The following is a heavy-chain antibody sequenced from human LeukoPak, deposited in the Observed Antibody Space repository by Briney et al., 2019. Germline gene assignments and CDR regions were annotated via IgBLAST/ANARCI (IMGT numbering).Heavy chain of an antibody. CDR1: GFTFDDYA. D-gene: IGHD3-22*01. J-gene: IGHJ4*02. CDR3: ANGAQAGPYYYDSSGYYGY. V-gene: IGHV3-9*01. CDR2: ISWNSGSI. Sequence: GGSLRLSCAASGFTFDDYAMHWVRQAPGKGLEWVSGISWNSGSIGYADSVKGRFTISRDNAKNSLYLQMNSLRAEDTALYYCANGAQAGPYYYDSSGYYGYWGQGTLVTVSS.